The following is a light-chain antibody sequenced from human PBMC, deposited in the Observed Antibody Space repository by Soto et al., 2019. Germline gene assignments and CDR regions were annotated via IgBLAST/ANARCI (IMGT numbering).Light chain of an antibody. Sequence: EIVLTQSPGTLSLSPGERATLSCRASQSVSSSYLAWYQQKPGQAPRLLIYGASSRATGIPDRFSGSGSGTDLTLTISRLEPEDFAVYYCQQYGSSPPRHTFGPGTKVDIK. CDR2: GAS. CDR1: QSVSSSY. J-gene: IGKJ3*01. V-gene: IGKV3-20*01. CDR3: QQYGSSPPRHT.